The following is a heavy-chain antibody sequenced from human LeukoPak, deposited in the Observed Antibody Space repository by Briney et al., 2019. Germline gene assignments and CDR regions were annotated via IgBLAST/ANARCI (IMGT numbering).Heavy chain of an antibody. V-gene: IGHV1-69*02. Sequence: SVKVSCKASGGTFSSYTNSWVRQAPGQGLEWMGRIIPILGIANYAQKFQGRVTITADKSTSTAYMELSSLRSEDTAVYYCARASTVPYNWFDPWGQGTLVTVSS. CDR1: GGTFSSYT. CDR2: IIPILGIA. D-gene: IGHD4-11*01. CDR3: ARASTVPYNWFDP. J-gene: IGHJ5*02.